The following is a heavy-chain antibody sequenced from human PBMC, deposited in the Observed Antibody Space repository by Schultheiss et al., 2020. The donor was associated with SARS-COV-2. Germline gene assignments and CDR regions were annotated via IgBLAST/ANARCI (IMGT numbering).Heavy chain of an antibody. CDR3: ARDGRKVVPAIDH. CDR2: ISDTGSSE. V-gene: IGHV3-48*03. D-gene: IGHD2-15*01. Sequence: GGSLRLSCAGSGFSFGNYEMNWVRQAPGKGLECIAYISDTGSSEHYSDSVKGRFIISRDNDKNSLYLQMDSLRAEDTAVYYCARDGRKVVPAIDHWGQGILVTVSS. CDR1: GFSFGNYE. J-gene: IGHJ4*02.